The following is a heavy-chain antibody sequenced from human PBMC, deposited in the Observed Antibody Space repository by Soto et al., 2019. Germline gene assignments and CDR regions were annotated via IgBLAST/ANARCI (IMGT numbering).Heavy chain of an antibody. V-gene: IGHV1-69*02. D-gene: IGHD3-10*01. CDR1: GGTFSSYT. J-gene: IGHJ6*02. CDR3: AHGSGRAMDV. CDR2: IIPILGIA. Sequence: QVQLVQSGAEVKKPGSSVKVSCKASGGTFSSYTISWVRQAPGQGLEWMGRIIPILGIANYAHKFQGRVTITPDKSTSTADMELSSLRSEDTAVYYCAHGSGRAMDVWGQGTTVTVSS.